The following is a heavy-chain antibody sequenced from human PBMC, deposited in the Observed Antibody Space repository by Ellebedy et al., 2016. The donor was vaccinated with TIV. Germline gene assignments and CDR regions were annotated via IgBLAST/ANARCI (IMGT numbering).Heavy chain of an antibody. CDR3: ARSGGPRYFDWLLSGFDY. D-gene: IGHD3-9*01. V-gene: IGHV4-59*01. CDR1: GGSISSYY. J-gene: IGHJ4*02. Sequence: MPSETLSLTCTVSGGSISSYYWSWIRQPPGQGLEWIGYIYATGATSYNPSLKSRVTMSVDTSKSQFSLKVNSVTAADTAVYYCARSGGPRYFDWLLSGFDYWGQGTLVTVSS. CDR2: IYATGAT.